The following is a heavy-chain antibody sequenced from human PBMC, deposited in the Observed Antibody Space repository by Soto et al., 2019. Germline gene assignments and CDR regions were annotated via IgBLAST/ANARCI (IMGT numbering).Heavy chain of an antibody. V-gene: IGHV4-31*03. D-gene: IGHD6-13*01. CDR1: GGSISSGGYY. J-gene: IGHJ3*02. CDR2: IYYSGST. Sequence: QVQLQESGPGVVQPSQTLSLTCTVSGGSISSGGYYWSWIRQHPGKGLEWIGYIYYSGSTYYNPSLKSRVTISVDTSKNQFSLKLSSVTAADTAVYYCARGGIAAARAYDDAFDIWGQGTMVTVSS. CDR3: ARGGIAAARAYDDAFDI.